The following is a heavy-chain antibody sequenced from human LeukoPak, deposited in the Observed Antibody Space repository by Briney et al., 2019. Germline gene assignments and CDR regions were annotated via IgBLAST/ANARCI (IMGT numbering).Heavy chain of an antibody. CDR2: IYSGGST. V-gene: IGHV3-53*05. CDR3: AKRPGVAYYYMDV. J-gene: IGHJ6*03. Sequence: GGSLRLSCAASGFTVSSNYMSWVRQAPGKGLEWVSVIYSGGSTYYADSVKGRFTISRDNSKNTLYLQMNSLRVEDTAIYYCAKRPGVAYYYMDVWGKGTTVTVSS. D-gene: IGHD2-21*01. CDR1: GFTVSSNY.